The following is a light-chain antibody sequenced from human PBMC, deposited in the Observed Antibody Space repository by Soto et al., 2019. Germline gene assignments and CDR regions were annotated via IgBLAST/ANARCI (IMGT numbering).Light chain of an antibody. CDR3: CSYARGSTLV. CDR1: SSDVGSYNL. CDR2: EDS. J-gene: IGLJ3*02. Sequence: QSALTQPASVSGSPGQSITISCTGTSSDVGSYNLVSWYQQHPGKAPKLMIYEDSKRPSGVSNRFFGSKSGNTASLTISGLQAGDEADYFCCSYARGSTLVFGGGTKLTVL. V-gene: IGLV2-23*01.